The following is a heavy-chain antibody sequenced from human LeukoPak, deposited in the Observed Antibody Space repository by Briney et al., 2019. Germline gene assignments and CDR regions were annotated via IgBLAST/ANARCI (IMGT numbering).Heavy chain of an antibody. D-gene: IGHD6-19*01. CDR3: ARGEYVTVAGTLIFDY. CDR1: GGSISSSSYY. V-gene: IGHV4-39*01. Sequence: SETLSLTCTVSGGSISSSSYYWGWIRQPPGKGLEWIGSIYYSGSTYYSPSLKSRVTISVDTSKNQFSLKLSSVTAADTAVYYCARGEYVTVAGTLIFDYWGQGTLVTVSS. CDR2: IYYSGST. J-gene: IGHJ4*02.